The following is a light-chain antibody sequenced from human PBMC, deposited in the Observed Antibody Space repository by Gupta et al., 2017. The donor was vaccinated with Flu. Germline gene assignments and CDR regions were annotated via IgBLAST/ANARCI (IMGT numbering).Light chain of an antibody. CDR2: GAS. J-gene: IGKJ2*01. CDR1: QSVSSN. CDR3: QQYNNWPPYI. Sequence: EIVMTQSPATLSVSPGERATLSYRASQSVSSNLAWYQQKPGQAPRHLIYGASTRATGIPARFSGSGGGTEVTITISSRQEEDFAGYYCQQYNNWPPYIFGQGTKLEIK. V-gene: IGKV3-15*01.